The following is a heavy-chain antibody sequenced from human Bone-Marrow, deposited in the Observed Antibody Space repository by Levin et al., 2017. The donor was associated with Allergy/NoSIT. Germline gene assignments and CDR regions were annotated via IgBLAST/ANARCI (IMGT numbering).Heavy chain of an antibody. CDR1: GGSISSYY. J-gene: IGHJ3*02. D-gene: IGHD6-19*01. CDR2: IYYSGST. CDR3: ARRFNAVAASDAFDI. V-gene: IGHV4-59*08. Sequence: SETLSLTCTVSGGSISSYYWSWIRQPPGKGLEWIGYIYYSGSTNYNPSLKSRVTISVDTSKNQFSLKLSSVTAADTAVYYCARRFNAVAASDAFDIWGQGTMVTVSS.